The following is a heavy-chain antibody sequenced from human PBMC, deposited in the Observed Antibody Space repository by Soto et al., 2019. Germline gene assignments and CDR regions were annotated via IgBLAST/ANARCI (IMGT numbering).Heavy chain of an antibody. D-gene: IGHD6-13*01. CDR3: ARVGQDDSSSWYLDDY. CDR2: ISSSSSYI. CDR1: GFTFSSYS. J-gene: IGHJ4*02. Sequence: PGGSLRLSCAASGFTFSSYSMNWVRQAPGKGLEWVSSISSSSSYIYYADSVKGRFTISRDNAKNSLYLQMNSLRAEDTAVYYCARVGQDDSSSWYLDDYWGQGTLVTVSS. V-gene: IGHV3-21*01.